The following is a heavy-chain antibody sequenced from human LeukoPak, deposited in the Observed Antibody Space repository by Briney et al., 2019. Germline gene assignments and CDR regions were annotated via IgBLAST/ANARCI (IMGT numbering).Heavy chain of an antibody. CDR3: ARDLRVRMFYDIDY. CDR1: GFTFSSCS. Sequence: GGSLRLSCAASGFTFSSCSMNWVRQAPGKGLEWVSYISSSSSTIYYADSVKGRFTISRDNAKNSLYLQMNSLRAEDTAVYYCARDLRVRMFYDIDYWGQGTLVTVSS. J-gene: IGHJ4*02. CDR2: ISSSSSTI. V-gene: IGHV3-48*01. D-gene: IGHD3-3*01.